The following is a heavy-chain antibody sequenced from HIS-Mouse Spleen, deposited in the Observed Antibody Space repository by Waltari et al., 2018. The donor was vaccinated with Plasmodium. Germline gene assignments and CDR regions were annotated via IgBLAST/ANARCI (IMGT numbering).Heavy chain of an antibody. D-gene: IGHD3-3*01. CDR2: INHSGST. CDR1: GGSFSGYY. V-gene: IGHV4-34*01. Sequence: QVQLQQWGAGLLKPSETLSLTCAVYGGSFSGYYWSWIRQPPGKGLEWIGEINHSGSTNYNPSLKSRVTRSVDTYKNQFSLKLSSVTAADTAVYYCARVTSSGVYWYFDLWGRGTLVTVSS. CDR3: ARVTSSGVYWYFDL. J-gene: IGHJ2*01.